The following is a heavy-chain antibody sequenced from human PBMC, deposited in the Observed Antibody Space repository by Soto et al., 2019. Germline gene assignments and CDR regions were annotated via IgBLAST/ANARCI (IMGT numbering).Heavy chain of an antibody. CDR1: GGSFSGYY. CDR3: ARDNYSTGYYYYYYYMDV. J-gene: IGHJ6*03. V-gene: IGHV4-34*01. Sequence: SETLSHTCAVYGGSFSGYYWSWIRQPPGKGLEWIGEINHSGSTNYNPSLKSRVTISVDTSKNQFSLKLSSVTAADTAVYYCARDNYSTGYYYYYYYMDVWGKGTTVPVSS. CDR2: INHSGST. D-gene: IGHD4-4*01.